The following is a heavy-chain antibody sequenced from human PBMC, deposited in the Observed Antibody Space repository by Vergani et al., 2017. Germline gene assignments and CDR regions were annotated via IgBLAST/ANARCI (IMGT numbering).Heavy chain of an antibody. V-gene: IGHV4-39*01. CDR2: IYYSGST. J-gene: IGHJ6*03. CDR1: GGSIRSTFYY. CDR3: ARHKEQLVPGNYYYYYYMDV. D-gene: IGHD6-13*01. Sequence: QVQMQESGPGLVKTSETLSLTCTVSGGSIRSTFYYWGWIRQPPGKGLEWIGTIYYSGSTYYNPSLKSRVTISVDTSKNQFSLKLNSVTAADTAVYYCARHKEQLVPGNYYYYYYMDVWGKGTTVTVSS.